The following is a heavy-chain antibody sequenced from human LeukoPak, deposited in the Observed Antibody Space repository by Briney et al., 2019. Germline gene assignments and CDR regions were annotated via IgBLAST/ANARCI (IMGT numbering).Heavy chain of an antibody. CDR3: ATSDNYQSGSYSY. J-gene: IGHJ4*02. V-gene: IGHV3-21*01. CDR2: ISSSSSYI. CDR1: GFTFSSYS. Sequence: GGSLRLSCAASGFTFSSYSMNWVRQAPGKGLEWVSSISSSSSYIYYADSVKGRFTISRDNAKNSLYLQMNSLRAEDTAVYYCATSDNYQSGSYSYWGQGTLVTVSS. D-gene: IGHD1-26*01.